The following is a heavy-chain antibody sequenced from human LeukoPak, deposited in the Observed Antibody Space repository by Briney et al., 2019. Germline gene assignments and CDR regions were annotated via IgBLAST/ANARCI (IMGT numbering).Heavy chain of an antibody. J-gene: IGHJ5*02. CDR1: GGTFSSYA. D-gene: IGHD3-10*01. CDR2: IIPIFGTA. Sequence: SVKVSCKASGGTFSSYAISWVRQAPGQGLEWMGGIIPIFGTANYAQKFQGRVTITADESTSTAYMELSSLRSEDTAVYYCARSLQNYYGSGSYSWGQGTLVTVSS. CDR3: ARSLQNYYGSGSYS. V-gene: IGHV1-69*13.